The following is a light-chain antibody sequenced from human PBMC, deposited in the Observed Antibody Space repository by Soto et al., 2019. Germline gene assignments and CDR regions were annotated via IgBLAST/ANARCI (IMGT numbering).Light chain of an antibody. CDR3: QHMRT. V-gene: IGKV1-5*01. CDR1: QNINNW. J-gene: IGKJ1*01. Sequence: GDRVTITCRASQNINNWIAWYQQKPGKAPKFLIYDASTLESGVPSRFSGSGFGTEFSLTISSLKPDDFGSYYCQHMRTFGQGTKVEIK. CDR2: DAS.